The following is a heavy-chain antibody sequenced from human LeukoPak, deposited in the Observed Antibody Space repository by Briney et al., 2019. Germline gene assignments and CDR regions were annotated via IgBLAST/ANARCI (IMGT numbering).Heavy chain of an antibody. CDR1: GGSISSYY. CDR2: IYYSGST. J-gene: IGHJ6*02. V-gene: IGHV4-59*08. Sequence: KPSETLSLTCTVSGGSISSYYWSWIRQPPGKGLEWIGYIYYSGSTNYNPSLKSRVTISVDTSKNQFSLKLSSVTAADTAVYYCATYYYGPRLQYYGMDVWGQGTTVTVSS. CDR3: ATYYYGPRLQYYGMDV. D-gene: IGHD3-10*01.